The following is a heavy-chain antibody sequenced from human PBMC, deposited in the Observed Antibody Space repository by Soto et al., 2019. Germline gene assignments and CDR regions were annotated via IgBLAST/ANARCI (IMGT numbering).Heavy chain of an antibody. CDR2: INSDGSST. J-gene: IGHJ5*02. CDR1: GFTFSSYW. D-gene: IGHD3-22*01. CDR3: ARENYYDSSGYSSAWFDP. V-gene: IGHV3-74*01. Sequence: GGSLRLSCAASGFTFSSYWMHWVRQAPGKGLVWVSRINSDGSSTSYADSVKGRFTISRDNAKNTLYLQMNSLRAEDTAVYYCARENYYDSSGYSSAWFDPWGQGTLVTVSS.